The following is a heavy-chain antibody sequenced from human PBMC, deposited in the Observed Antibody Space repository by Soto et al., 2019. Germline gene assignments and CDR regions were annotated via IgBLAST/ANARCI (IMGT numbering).Heavy chain of an antibody. CDR1: GGSISSYY. Sequence: SETLSLTCTVSGGSISSYYWSWIRQPPGKGLEWIGYIYYSGSTNYNPSLKSRVTISVDTSKNQFSLKLSSVTAADTAVYYCARVRIAARPSRSASFDYWGQGTLVTVSS. V-gene: IGHV4-59*01. CDR2: IYYSGST. D-gene: IGHD6-6*01. CDR3: ARVRIAARPSRSASFDY. J-gene: IGHJ4*02.